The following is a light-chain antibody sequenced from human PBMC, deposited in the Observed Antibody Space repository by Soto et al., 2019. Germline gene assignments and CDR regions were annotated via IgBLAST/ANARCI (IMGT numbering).Light chain of an antibody. J-gene: IGLJ1*01. Sequence: LTQPASVSWSPGQSITISCTGTSGDIGSYNRVSWYQQHPGKAPKLIIYEVTDRPSGVSNRFSGSKSGNTASLTISGLQAEDEAEYYCSSYTNINTRACVFGTGTKVTVL. CDR3: SSYTNINTRACV. CDR2: EVT. CDR1: SGDIGSYNR. V-gene: IGLV2-14*01.